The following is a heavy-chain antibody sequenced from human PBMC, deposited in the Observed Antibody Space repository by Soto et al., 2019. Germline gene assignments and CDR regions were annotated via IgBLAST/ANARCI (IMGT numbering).Heavy chain of an antibody. CDR3: PKGRARGVVAVFSGGESFQP. Sequence: QVQLVESGGGVVQPGRSLRLSCAASGFTFSSYGMHWVRQAPGKGLEWVAVISYDGSNKYYADSVKGRFTISRDNSKNSLYLKMNRLGAEDTGGYYCPKGRARGVVAVFSGGESFQPGGQGTLVPFPS. CDR1: GFTFSSYG. V-gene: IGHV3-30*18. J-gene: IGHJ1*01. CDR2: ISYDGSNK. D-gene: IGHD2-15*01.